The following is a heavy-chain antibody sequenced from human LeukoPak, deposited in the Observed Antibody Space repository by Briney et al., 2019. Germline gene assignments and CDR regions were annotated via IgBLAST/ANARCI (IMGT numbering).Heavy chain of an antibody. CDR2: IYYSGST. D-gene: IGHD2-21*02. J-gene: IGHJ2*01. CDR3: AVVGTEVYWYFDL. V-gene: IGHV4-31*03. Sequence: SETLSLTCTASGGSISSGGYYWSWIRQHPGKGLEWIGYIYYSGSTYYNPSLKSRVTISVDTSKNQFSLKLSSVTAADTAVYYCAVVGTEVYWYFDLWGRGTLVTVSS. CDR1: GGSISSGGYY.